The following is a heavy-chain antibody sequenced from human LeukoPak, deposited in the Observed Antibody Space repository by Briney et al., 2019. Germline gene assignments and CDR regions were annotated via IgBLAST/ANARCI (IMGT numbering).Heavy chain of an antibody. D-gene: IGHD2-2*01. V-gene: IGHV1-69*04. J-gene: IGHJ3*01. CDR1: GDTFRTYD. CDR3: ARISDSTRVTAAFDV. Sequence: SVKVSCKTSGDTFRTYDIHWVRQAPGQGLEWMGRIIPIGDIADYAQKFQGRVTMTADKSATTAYMEVRSLKSEDTAFYYCARISDSTRVTAAFDVWGQGTMVTVS. CDR2: IIPIGDIA.